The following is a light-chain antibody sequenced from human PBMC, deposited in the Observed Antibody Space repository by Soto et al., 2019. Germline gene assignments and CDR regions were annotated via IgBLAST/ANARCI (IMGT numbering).Light chain of an antibody. V-gene: IGKV1-27*01. J-gene: IGKJ2*01. CDR3: QNYKSAPNT. Sequence: DIQMTQSPSSLSASVGDRVTITCRASQDISNYLAWYQQKPGKVPKLLIYAASTLQTGVQSRFSGSGSGTVFTLTINSLQPDDVATYYCQNYKSAPNTFGRGTRLEIK. CDR2: AAS. CDR1: QDISNY.